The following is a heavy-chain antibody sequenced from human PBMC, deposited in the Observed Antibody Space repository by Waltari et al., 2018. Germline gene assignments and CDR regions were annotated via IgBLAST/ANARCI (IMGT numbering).Heavy chain of an antibody. J-gene: IGHJ4*02. CDR3: ARYSGYEGFDY. V-gene: IGHV4-34*01. Sequence: QVQLQQWGAGLLKPSETLSLTCAVYGGSFSGYYWSWIRQPPGKGLEWIGEINHSGSTNYHPSRKSRVTISVDTSKNQFSLKLSSVTAADTAVYYCARYSGYEGFDYWGQGTLVTVSS. D-gene: IGHD5-12*01. CDR2: INHSGST. CDR1: GGSFSGYY.